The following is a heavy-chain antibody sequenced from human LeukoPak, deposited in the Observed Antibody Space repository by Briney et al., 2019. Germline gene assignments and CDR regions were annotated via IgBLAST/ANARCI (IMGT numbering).Heavy chain of an antibody. CDR1: GFTFSSYG. Sequence: GRSLRLSCAASGFTFSSYGMHWVRQAPGKGLEWVAVISYDGSNKYYADSVKGRFTISRDNSKNTLYLQMNSLRAEDTAVYYCARDVPHNWFDTWGQGTLVTVSS. CDR2: ISYDGSNK. J-gene: IGHJ5*02. CDR3: ARDVPHNWFDT. V-gene: IGHV3-30*03.